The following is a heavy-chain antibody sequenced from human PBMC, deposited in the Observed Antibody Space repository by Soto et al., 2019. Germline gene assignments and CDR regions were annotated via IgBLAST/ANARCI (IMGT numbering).Heavy chain of an antibody. J-gene: IGHJ5*02. V-gene: IGHV1-3*01. CDR1: GYTFTSYA. CDR2: INAGNGNT. D-gene: IGHD2-2*01. CDR3: ATYARRLGYCISTSCYNWFDP. Sequence: ASVKVSCKASGYTFTSYAMHWVRQAPGQRLEWMGWINAGNGNTKYSQKFQGRVTITRDTSASTAYMELSSLRSEDTAVYYCATYARRLGYCISTSCYNWFDPWGQGTLVTVSS.